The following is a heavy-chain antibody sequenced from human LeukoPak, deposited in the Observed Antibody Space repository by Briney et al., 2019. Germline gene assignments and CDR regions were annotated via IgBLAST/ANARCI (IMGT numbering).Heavy chain of an antibody. V-gene: IGHV4-4*07. CDR1: GGSLSSYY. Sequence: PSETLSLTCTVSGGSLSSYYWSCVRQRAGKGLEWIGRIYTSGSTNYNPSPKSRVTMSVDTSKNQFSLKLSSVTAADAAVYYCASASVVVPAAMYNYYYYYMDVWGKGSTVSVSS. CDR2: IYTSGST. D-gene: IGHD2-2*01. J-gene: IGHJ6*03. CDR3: ASASVVVPAAMYNYYYYYMDV.